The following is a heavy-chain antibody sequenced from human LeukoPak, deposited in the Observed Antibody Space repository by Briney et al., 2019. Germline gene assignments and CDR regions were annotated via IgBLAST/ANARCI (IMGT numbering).Heavy chain of an antibody. V-gene: IGHV4-4*09. D-gene: IGHD4-17*01. Sequence: PSETLSLTCTVSGSSIGTYSWSWIRQPPGKGLEWIGYIYSTGSTHYNPSLKSRATVSLDTSENQFSLKLTSVTAPDTAVYFCAKSGGFGDPSMYHYFVLWGRGTLVSVSS. CDR1: GSSIGTYS. J-gene: IGHJ2*01. CDR3: AKSGGFGDPSMYHYFVL. CDR2: IYSTGST.